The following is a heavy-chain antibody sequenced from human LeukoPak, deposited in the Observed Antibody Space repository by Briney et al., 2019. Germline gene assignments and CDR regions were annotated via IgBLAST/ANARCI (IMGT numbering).Heavy chain of an antibody. D-gene: IGHD3-10*01. CDR2: ISSSASTI. CDR1: GFIFSSYE. Sequence: GGSLRLSCAASGFIFSSYEMNWVRQAPGKGLEWVSYISSSASTIYYADSVKGRFTISRDNAKNSLYLQMNSLRAEDTAVYCCARVGLWFGELSEKPFDYWGQGTLVTVSS. J-gene: IGHJ4*02. CDR3: ARVGLWFGELSEKPFDY. V-gene: IGHV3-48*03.